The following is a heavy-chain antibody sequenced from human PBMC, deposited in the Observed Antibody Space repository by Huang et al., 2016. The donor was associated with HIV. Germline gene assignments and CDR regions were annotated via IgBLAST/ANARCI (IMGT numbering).Heavy chain of an antibody. Sequence: QVQLQQWGAGLLKPSETLSLTCAVYGGSFSGYYWSWIRQPPGKGMEWIGEIKHRATTTSTPSLMSRVTISADTSKNPFSLKLSSVTAADTAVYYCARILMYYNSSGYGFDYWGQGTLVTVSS. CDR3: ARILMYYNSSGYGFDY. J-gene: IGHJ4*02. D-gene: IGHD3-22*01. CDR2: IKHRATT. CDR1: GGSFSGYY. V-gene: IGHV4-34*01.